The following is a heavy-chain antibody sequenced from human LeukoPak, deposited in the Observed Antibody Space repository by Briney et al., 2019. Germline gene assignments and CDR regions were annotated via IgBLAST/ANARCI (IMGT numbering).Heavy chain of an antibody. V-gene: IGHV3-7*03. CDR1: GFTFSTYW. Sequence: PGGSLRLSCEASGFTFSTYWMSWVRQAPGKGLEWVGNIKQDGGEKNYVDSVRGRFTISRDNAKNSLYMQMNSLRAEDTAVYYCARDHLTVGATGSSDIWGQGTMVTVSS. J-gene: IGHJ3*02. D-gene: IGHD4-23*01. CDR2: IKQDGGEK. CDR3: ARDHLTVGATGSSDI.